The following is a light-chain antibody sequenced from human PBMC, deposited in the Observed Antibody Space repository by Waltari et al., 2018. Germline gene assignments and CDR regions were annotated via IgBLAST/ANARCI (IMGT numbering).Light chain of an antibody. V-gene: IGLV2-23*01. CDR2: EGT. Sequence: QSALTQPASVSGSPGQSITISCTGTTGDAWTYNLVSWYQQHPRKAPKLIIFEGTKRPSGVSNRFCASKSGNTASLTISGLQADDEADYHCCSYVSNTYVFGTGTKVTVL. CDR1: TGDAWTYNL. J-gene: IGLJ1*01. CDR3: CSYVSNTYV.